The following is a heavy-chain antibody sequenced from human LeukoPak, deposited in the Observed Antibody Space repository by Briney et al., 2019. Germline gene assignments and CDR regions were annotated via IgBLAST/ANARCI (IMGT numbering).Heavy chain of an antibody. D-gene: IGHD2/OR15-2a*01. J-gene: IGHJ4*02. Sequence: GGSLRLSCAASGFIFSSAWMNWVRQAPGKGLEWVALIWYDGSNKYYADSVKGRLTISRDNSKNTLYLQMNSLRAEDTAVYYCAREGPRGNSQFDYWGQGTLVTVSS. CDR3: AREGPRGNSQFDY. CDR1: GFIFSSAW. V-gene: IGHV3-33*08. CDR2: IWYDGSNK.